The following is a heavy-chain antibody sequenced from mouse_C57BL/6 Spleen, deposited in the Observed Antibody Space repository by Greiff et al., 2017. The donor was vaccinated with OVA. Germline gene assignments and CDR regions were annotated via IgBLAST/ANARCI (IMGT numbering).Heavy chain of an antibody. CDR2: IVPGSGGT. D-gene: IGHD2-1*01. V-gene: IGHV1-9*01. CDR3: ARKDGNYVSAY. J-gene: IGHJ3*01. CDR1: GYTFTGYW. Sequence: QVQLQQSGAELMKPGASVKLSCKATGYTFTGYWIEWVKQRPGHGLEWIGEIVPGSGGTNYNAKFKGKATFTADTSSNTAYMQLSSLTTEDSAIYYCARKDGNYVSAYWGQGTLVTVSA.